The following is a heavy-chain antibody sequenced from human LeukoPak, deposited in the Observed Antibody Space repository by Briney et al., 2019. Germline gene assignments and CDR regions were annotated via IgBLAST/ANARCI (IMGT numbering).Heavy chain of an antibody. CDR2: ISTDGSST. D-gene: IGHD2-15*01. J-gene: IGHJ6*02. CDR1: GFTFSAYW. V-gene: IGHV3-74*01. Sequence: GGSLRLSCAASGFTFSAYWMHWVRQAPGKGLVWVSRISTDGSSTAYADSVKGRFTISRDNSKNTVYLQMNSLRAEDTAVYYCARDAGRVVVEAGFYFYYYYGMDVWGQGTTVTVSS. CDR3: ARDAGRVVVEAGFYFYYYYGMDV.